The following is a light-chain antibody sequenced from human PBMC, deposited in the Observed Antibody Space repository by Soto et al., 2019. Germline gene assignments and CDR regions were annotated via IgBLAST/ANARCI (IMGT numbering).Light chain of an antibody. V-gene: IGLV2-11*01. CDR2: DVS. J-gene: IGLJ1*01. Sequence: QSVLTQPRSVSGSPGQSVAISCTGTSSDVGDYNYVSWYQQHPGKAPKVMIYDVSKRPSGVPDRFSGSKSGNTASLTISGLQAEDEADYYCCSYAGSPYVLGTGTKVTV. CDR1: SSDVGDYNY. CDR3: CSYAGSPYV.